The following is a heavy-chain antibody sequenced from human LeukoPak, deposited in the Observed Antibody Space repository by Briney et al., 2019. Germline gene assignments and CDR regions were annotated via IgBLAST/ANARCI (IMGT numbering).Heavy chain of an antibody. CDR2: ISTSSSYL. Sequence: GGSLRLSCAASGFTFSSYNMNWVRQAPGKGLEWVSTISTSSSYLYYADSVKGRFTISRDNGKNSLYLQMSSLRAEDTAVYYCARSKVAGTSDYWGQGTLVAVSS. CDR1: GFTFSSYN. D-gene: IGHD6-19*01. CDR3: ARSKVAGTSDY. J-gene: IGHJ4*02. V-gene: IGHV3-21*01.